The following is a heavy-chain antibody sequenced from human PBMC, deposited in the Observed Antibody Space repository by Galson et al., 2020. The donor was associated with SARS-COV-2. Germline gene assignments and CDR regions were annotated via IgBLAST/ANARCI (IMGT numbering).Heavy chain of an antibody. CDR2: IGGVATNI. J-gene: IGHJ5*02. CDR1: GFTFSSYA. V-gene: IGHV3-23*01. CDR3: AKYFATSARWFDT. D-gene: IGHD3-9*01. Sequence: GGSLRLSCAASGFTFSSYAMTWVRQAPGKGLEWVSTIGGVATNIFYADSVKGRFTLSRDNSKNTLYLQMNSLTVEDTAIYYCAKYFATSARWFDTWGQGTLVTVSS.